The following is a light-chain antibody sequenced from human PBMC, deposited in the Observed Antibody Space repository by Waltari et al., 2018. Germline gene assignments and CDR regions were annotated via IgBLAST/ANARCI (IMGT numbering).Light chain of an antibody. CDR3: SSYTTSSAPGV. J-gene: IGLJ1*01. Sequence: QSALTQPASVSGSPGQSIPISCSGPDSDVGAYDFCSWYQQHPGKAPHLIIYEVSNRPSGISNRFSASKSGNTASLTISGLQAEDEADYYCSSYTTSSAPGVFGTGTRVTVL. CDR2: EVS. CDR1: DSDVGAYDF. V-gene: IGLV2-14*01.